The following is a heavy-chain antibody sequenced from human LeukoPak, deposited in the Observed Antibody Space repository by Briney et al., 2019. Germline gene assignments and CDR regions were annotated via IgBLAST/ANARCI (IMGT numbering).Heavy chain of an antibody. CDR3: ARRIQLWSYWHFDL. V-gene: IGHV4-4*09. D-gene: IGHD5-18*01. Sequence: SETLSLTFSVSGGSLTGYSWGWVRQPPGKGLGCIGYMFDRGSPNHHPSLQNRVTTSVDTSKNEFSLRLTSVSAAGTAVYYCARRIQLWSYWHFDLWGRGTLVTVSS. J-gene: IGHJ2*01. CDR1: GGSLTGYS. CDR2: MFDRGSP.